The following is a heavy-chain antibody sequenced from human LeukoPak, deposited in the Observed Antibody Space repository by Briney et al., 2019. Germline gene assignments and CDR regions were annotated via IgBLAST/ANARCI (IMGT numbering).Heavy chain of an antibody. D-gene: IGHD2-2*01. CDR2: INPNSGGT. V-gene: IGHV1-2*02. J-gene: IGHJ4*02. CDR1: GYTFTGYY. CDR3: ARDPHCSSTSCYLQLDH. Sequence: ASVKVSCKASGYTFTGYYMHWVRQAPGQGLEWMGWINPNSGGTNYAQKFQGRVTMTRDTSISTAYMELSRLRSDDTAVYYCARDPHCSSTSCYLQLDHWGQGTLVTVSS.